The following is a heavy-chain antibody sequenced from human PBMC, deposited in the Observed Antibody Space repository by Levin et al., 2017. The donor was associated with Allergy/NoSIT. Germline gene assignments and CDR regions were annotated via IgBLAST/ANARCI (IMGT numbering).Heavy chain of an antibody. J-gene: IGHJ3*01. CDR3: ARVPLWFGEMSAFDV. D-gene: IGHD3-10*01. Sequence: SETLSLTCAVYGGSFSGYYWSWIRQRPGKGLEWIGEINRVGSTKYHPSLTGRVTISLDTSKNQFSLTLTSVTAADTAVYFCARVPLWFGEMSAFDVWGQGTMVIVTS. CDR1: GGSFSGYY. V-gene: IGHV4-34*01. CDR2: INRVGST.